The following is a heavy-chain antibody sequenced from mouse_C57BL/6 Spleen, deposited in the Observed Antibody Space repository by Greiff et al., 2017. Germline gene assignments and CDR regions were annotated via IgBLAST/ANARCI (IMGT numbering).Heavy chain of an antibody. Sequence: QVQLQQPGAELVRPGSSVKLSCKASGYTFTSYWMHWVKQRPIQGLEWIGNIDPSDSETHYNQKFKDKATLTVDKSSSTAYMQLSSLTSEDSAVYYCASGDLYDGYYAPFAYWGQGTLVTVSA. J-gene: IGHJ3*01. CDR1: GYTFTSYW. V-gene: IGHV1-52*01. CDR2: IDPSDSET. D-gene: IGHD2-3*01. CDR3: ASGDLYDGYYAPFAY.